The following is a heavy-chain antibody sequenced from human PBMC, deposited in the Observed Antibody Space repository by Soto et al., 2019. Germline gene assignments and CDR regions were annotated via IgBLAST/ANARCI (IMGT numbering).Heavy chain of an antibody. V-gene: IGHV3-33*01. D-gene: IGHD6-13*01. CDR1: GFTFNSYG. J-gene: IGHJ6*02. CDR3: ARAMYSSSWQGSNYYYYGMDV. Sequence: GGSLRLSCAACGFTFNSYGMHWVRQAPGKGLEWVAVIWYDGSNKYYADSVKGRFTISRDNSKNTLYLQMNSLRAEDTAVYYCARAMYSSSWQGSNYYYYGMDVWGQGTTVPVSS. CDR2: IWYDGSNK.